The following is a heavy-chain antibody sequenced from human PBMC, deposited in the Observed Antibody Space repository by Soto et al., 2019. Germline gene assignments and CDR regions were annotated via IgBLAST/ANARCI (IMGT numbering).Heavy chain of an antibody. Sequence: PGGSLRLSCAASGFTFSDHYMDWVRQAPGKGLEWVGRISGSGLSTYYTDSVKGRFTISRDNSKNTLHLKMNSLRAEDTAVYYCAKESVGGSYYSGLWGQGTLVTVSS. CDR2: ISGSGLST. D-gene: IGHD1-26*01. CDR1: GFTFSDHY. CDR3: AKESVGGSYYSGL. V-gene: IGHV3-23*01. J-gene: IGHJ4*02.